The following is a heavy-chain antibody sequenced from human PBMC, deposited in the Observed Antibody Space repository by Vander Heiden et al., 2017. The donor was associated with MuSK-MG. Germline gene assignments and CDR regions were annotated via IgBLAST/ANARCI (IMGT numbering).Heavy chain of an antibody. Sequence: QLQLQESGPGLVKPSETLSLTCIVSVGSISRSSHYWGWIRQPPGKGLEWIGSIYYSGSTYNNPSLESGVTISVDTSKNQFSLKLTSVTAADTAVYYCARQWELIAFDIWGQGTMVTVSS. D-gene: IGHD1-26*01. CDR2: IYYSGST. CDR1: VGSISRSSHY. V-gene: IGHV4-39*01. CDR3: ARQWELIAFDI. J-gene: IGHJ3*02.